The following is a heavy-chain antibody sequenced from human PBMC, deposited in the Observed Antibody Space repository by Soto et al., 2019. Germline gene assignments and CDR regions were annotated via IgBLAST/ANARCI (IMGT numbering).Heavy chain of an antibody. V-gene: IGHV4-59*01. J-gene: IGHJ5*02. CDR1: GGSISSYY. CDR2: IFYSGSP. Sequence: SETLSLTCTVSGGSISSYYWSWIRQPPGKGLEWIGYIFYSGSPNYNPSLKSRVTMSVDTSKNQFSLKLSSVTAADTAVYYCVRDSGSGSYSYNWFDPPGQGTLVTVS. D-gene: IGHD3-10*01. CDR3: VRDSGSGSYSYNWFDP.